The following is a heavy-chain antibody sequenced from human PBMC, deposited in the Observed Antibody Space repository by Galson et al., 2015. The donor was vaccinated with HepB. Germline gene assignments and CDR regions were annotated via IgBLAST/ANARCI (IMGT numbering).Heavy chain of an antibody. J-gene: IGHJ6*03. CDR2: INPVNGNK. Sequence: SVKVSCKASGYSFRSYNIHWVRQAPGQRLEWMGWINPVNGNKRNSQNLQGRVTITRDTSASTVYMELSSLRSEDTAVYFCARDGNYGHSSLDKSLSYMDVWGKGTTFTVSS. D-gene: IGHD3-10*01. CDR1: GYSFRSYN. CDR3: ARDGNYGHSSLDKSLSYMDV. V-gene: IGHV1-3*01.